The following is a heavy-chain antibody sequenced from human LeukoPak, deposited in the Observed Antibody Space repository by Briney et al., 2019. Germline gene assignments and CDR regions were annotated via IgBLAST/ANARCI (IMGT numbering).Heavy chain of an antibody. V-gene: IGHV3-30*01. J-gene: IGHJ4*02. Sequence: GGSLRLSCAASGFTFSSYAMHWVRQAPGKGLEWVAVISYDGSNKYYADSVKGRFTISRDNSKNTLYLQMNSLRAEDTAVYYCASENSIVATLIPGYFDYWGQGTLVTVSS. CDR3: ASENSIVATLIPGYFDY. CDR1: GFTFSSYA. CDR2: ISYDGSNK. D-gene: IGHD5-12*01.